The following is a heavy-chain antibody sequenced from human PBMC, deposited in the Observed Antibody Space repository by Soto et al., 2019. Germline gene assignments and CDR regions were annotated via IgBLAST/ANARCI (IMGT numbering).Heavy chain of an antibody. J-gene: IGHJ4*02. CDR1: GFTFSNAW. CDR2: IKSKTDGGTT. D-gene: IGHD6-19*01. CDR3: TTVSSIAVAGTFYFDY. V-gene: IGHV3-15*01. Sequence: EVQLVESGGGLVKPGGSLRLSCAASGFTFSNAWMSWVRQAPGKGLEWVGRIKSKTDGGTTDYAAPVKGRFTISRDDSKNTLYLQMNSLKTEVTAVYYCTTVSSIAVAGTFYFDYWGQGTLVTVSS.